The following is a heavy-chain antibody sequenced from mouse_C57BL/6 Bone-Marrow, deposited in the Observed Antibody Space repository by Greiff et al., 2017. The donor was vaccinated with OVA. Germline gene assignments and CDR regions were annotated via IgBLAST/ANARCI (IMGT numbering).Heavy chain of an antibody. J-gene: IGHJ4*01. Sequence: QVQLKQPGAELVKPGASVKMSCKASGYTFTSYWITWVKQRPGQGLEWVGDIYPGSGSINYNEKFKSKATLSVDTSSSTAYMQLTSLTSEDSAVYYCARLYYGSPFYAMDYWGQGTSVTVSS. V-gene: IGHV1-55*01. D-gene: IGHD1-1*01. CDR3: ARLYYGSPFYAMDY. CDR1: GYTFTSYW. CDR2: IYPGSGSI.